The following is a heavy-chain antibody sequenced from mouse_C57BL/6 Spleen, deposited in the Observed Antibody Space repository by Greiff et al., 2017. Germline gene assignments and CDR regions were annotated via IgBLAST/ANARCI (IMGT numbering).Heavy chain of an antibody. CDR3: ARDSSVPKFAY. Sequence: QVHVKQSGAELVKPGASVKISCKASGYAFSSYWMNWVKQRPGKGLEWIGQIYPGDSDTNYNGKFKGKATLTAAKSSSTAYMQLSSLTSEDSAVYCCARDSSVPKFAYWGQGTLVTVSA. J-gene: IGHJ3*01. CDR1: GYAFSSYW. D-gene: IGHD3-2*02. CDR2: IYPGDSDT. V-gene: IGHV1-80*01.